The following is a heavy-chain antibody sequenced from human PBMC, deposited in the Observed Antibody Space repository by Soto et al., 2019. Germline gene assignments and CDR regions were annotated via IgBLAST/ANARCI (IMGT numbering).Heavy chain of an antibody. V-gene: IGHV1-3*01. Sequence: ASVKVSCKASGYTFTSYAMHWVRQAPGQRLEWMGWINAGNGNTKYSQKFQGRVTITRDTSASTAYMELSSLRSEDTAVYYCARAGESDYDFWSGYYGGLGFDPWGQGTLVTVSS. CDR2: INAGNGNT. J-gene: IGHJ5*02. CDR3: ARAGESDYDFWSGYYGGLGFDP. D-gene: IGHD3-3*01. CDR1: GYTFTSYA.